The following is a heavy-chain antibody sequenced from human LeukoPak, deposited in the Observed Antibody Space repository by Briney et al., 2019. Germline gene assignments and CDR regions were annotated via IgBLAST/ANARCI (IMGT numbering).Heavy chain of an antibody. CDR3: ARIVGSEGYSSGWYDY. CDR1: GDSNSAGNYY. V-gene: IGHV4-61*02. D-gene: IGHD6-19*01. Sequence: PSQTLSLTCTVSGDSNSAGNYYWSWIRQPAGKGLEWVGRAYDTGSTWHSPSLKNRVTISIDTSRNQFSLTLNSVTAADTAVYFCARIVGSEGYSSGWYDYWGPGILVTVSS. CDR2: AYDTGST. J-gene: IGHJ4*02.